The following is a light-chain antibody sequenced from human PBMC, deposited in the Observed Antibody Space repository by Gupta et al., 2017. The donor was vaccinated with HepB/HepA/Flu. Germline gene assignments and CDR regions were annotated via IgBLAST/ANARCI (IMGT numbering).Light chain of an antibody. J-gene: IGKJ4*01. CDR2: GIS. V-gene: IGKV3-20*01. Sequence: EIVLTQSPGTLSLSPGERATLSCRASQSISINYLAWYQQKPGQAPRLLIYGISSRATGIPDRFSGSGSATDFTLTISGLEPEAFAVYYCQQYDGSRLSFGGGTRVEI. CDR1: QSISINY. CDR3: QQYDGSRLS.